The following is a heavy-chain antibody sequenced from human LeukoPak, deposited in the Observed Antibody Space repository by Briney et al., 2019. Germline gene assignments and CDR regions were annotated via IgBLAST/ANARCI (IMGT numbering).Heavy chain of an antibody. CDR3: AKDLQGYGVDY. CDR1: GFTFGNYP. CDR2: ISYDGSNK. V-gene: IGHV3-30*18. D-gene: IGHD5-18*01. Sequence: PGGSLRLSCEASGFTFGNYPMNWVRQAPGKGLEWVAVISYDGSNKYYADSVKGRFTISRDNSKNTLYLQMNSLRAEGTAVYYCAKDLQGYGVDYWGQGTLVTVSS. J-gene: IGHJ4*02.